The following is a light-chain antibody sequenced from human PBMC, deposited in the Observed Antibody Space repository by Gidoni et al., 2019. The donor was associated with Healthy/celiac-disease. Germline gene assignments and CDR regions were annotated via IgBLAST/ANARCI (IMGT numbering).Light chain of an antibody. CDR3: QQSYSTPVT. V-gene: IGKV1-39*01. CDR2: AAY. Sequence: DIQMTQSPSSLSASVGDRVTIPCRASQSIRSYLNWYQQKPGKAPKLLIYAAYSLQSGVPSRFSGSGSGTDFTLTISSLQPEDFATYYCQQSYSTPVTFGQGTKVEIK. CDR1: QSIRSY. J-gene: IGKJ1*01.